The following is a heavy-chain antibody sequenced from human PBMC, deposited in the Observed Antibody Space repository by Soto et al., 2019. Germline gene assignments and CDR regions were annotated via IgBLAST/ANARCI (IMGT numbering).Heavy chain of an antibody. CDR2: ISYDGSNK. Sequence: GGSLRLSCAASGFTFSSYGMHWVRQAPGKGLEWVAVISYDGSNKYYADSVKGRFTISRDNSKNTLYLQMNSLRAEDTAVYYCAKGSYYYDSSGPSPLDYWGQGTLVTVSS. D-gene: IGHD3-22*01. J-gene: IGHJ4*02. CDR3: AKGSYYYDSSGPSPLDY. CDR1: GFTFSSYG. V-gene: IGHV3-30*18.